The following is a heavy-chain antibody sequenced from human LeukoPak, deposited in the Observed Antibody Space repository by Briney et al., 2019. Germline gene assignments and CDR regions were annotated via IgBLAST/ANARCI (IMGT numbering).Heavy chain of an antibody. J-gene: IGHJ4*02. CDR1: GLMFSASA. CDR2: IFSDEKTA. Sequence: SLRLSCEASGLMFSASAMTWGREAPGKGLEWVAVIFSDEKTAIYADSLKGRFTISRDNSKNRLFLQMDSLRPDDTATYYCASPYSGFAGVSMDYYWGQGTMVTVS. D-gene: IGHD5-12*01. CDR3: ASPYSGFAGVSMDYY. V-gene: IGHV3-30*04.